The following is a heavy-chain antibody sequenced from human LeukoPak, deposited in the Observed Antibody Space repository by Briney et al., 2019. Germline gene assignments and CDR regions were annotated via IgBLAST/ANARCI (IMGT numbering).Heavy chain of an antibody. CDR2: ISYDGSNK. Sequence: GRSLRLSCAASGFTFSSYGMHWVRQAPGKGLEWVAVISYDGSNKYYADSVKGRFTISRDNSKNTLYLQMNSLRAEDTAVYYCAKGNVKGGKWLPGYFDYWGQGTLVTDSS. CDR3: AKGNVKGGKWLPGYFDY. CDR1: GFTFSSYG. V-gene: IGHV3-30*18. J-gene: IGHJ4*02. D-gene: IGHD6-19*01.